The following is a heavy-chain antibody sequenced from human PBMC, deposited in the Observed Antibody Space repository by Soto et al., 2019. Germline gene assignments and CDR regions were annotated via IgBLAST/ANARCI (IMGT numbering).Heavy chain of an antibody. Sequence: ASVKVSCKASGGTFSSYAISWVRQAPGQGLEWMGGIIPIFGTANYAQKFQGRVTITADESTSTAYMELSSLGSEDTAVYYCARGPPGYSSLDYWGQGTLVTVSS. CDR2: IIPIFGTA. D-gene: IGHD6-13*01. CDR1: GGTFSSYA. CDR3: ARGPPGYSSLDY. V-gene: IGHV1-69*13. J-gene: IGHJ4*02.